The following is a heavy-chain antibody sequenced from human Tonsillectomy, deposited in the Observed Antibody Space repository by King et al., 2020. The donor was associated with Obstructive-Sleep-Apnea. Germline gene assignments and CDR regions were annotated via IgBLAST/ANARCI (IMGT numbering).Heavy chain of an antibody. CDR1: GFTFSSYA. Sequence: VQLVESGGGVVQPGRSLRLSCAASGFTFSSYAMHWVRQAPGKGLEWVAVISYDGSNKYYADSVKGRFTISRDNSKNTLYLQMNSLGPEDTAVYYCARDEEDWGQGTLVTVSS. CDR3: ARDEED. J-gene: IGHJ4*02. V-gene: IGHV3-30-3*01. CDR2: ISYDGSNK.